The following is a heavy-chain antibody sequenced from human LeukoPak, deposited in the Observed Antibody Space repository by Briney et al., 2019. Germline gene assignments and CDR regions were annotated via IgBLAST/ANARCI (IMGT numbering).Heavy chain of an antibody. J-gene: IGHJ4*02. D-gene: IGHD6-13*01. Sequence: PGGSLRLSCAASGFTFSSYGMHGVRQAPGKGGEWVAVISYDGSKKYYADSVKGRFTISRDNSKNPLYLQMHSLTAEDTAVYYCPKDLRVAYSSSWTLDTAYDYWGQGTLVTVSS. CDR1: GFTFSSYG. V-gene: IGHV3-30*18. CDR3: PKDLRVAYSSSWTLDTAYDY. CDR2: ISYDGSKK.